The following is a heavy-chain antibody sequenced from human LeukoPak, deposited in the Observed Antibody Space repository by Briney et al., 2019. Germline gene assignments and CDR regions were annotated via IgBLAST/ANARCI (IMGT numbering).Heavy chain of an antibody. CDR3: ASTVPPMVNYYGMDV. D-gene: IGHD4-11*01. CDR2: IYYSGST. J-gene: IGHJ6*02. V-gene: IGHV4-34*01. Sequence: SETLSLTCAVYGGSFSGYYWSWIRQPPGKGLEWIGYIYYSGSTYYNPSLKSRVTISVDTSKNQFSLKLSSVTAADTAVYYCASTVPPMVNYYGMDVWGQGTTVTVSS. CDR1: GGSFSGYY.